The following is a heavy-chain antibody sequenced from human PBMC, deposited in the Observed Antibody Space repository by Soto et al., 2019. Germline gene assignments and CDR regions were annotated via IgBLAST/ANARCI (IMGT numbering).Heavy chain of an antibody. V-gene: IGHV3-30*18. J-gene: IGHJ4*02. CDR2: ISYDGSNK. CDR3: AKDLSSSDDY. D-gene: IGHD6-6*01. Sequence: PGGSLRLSCAASGFTFSSYGMHWVRQAPGKGLEWVAVISYDGSNKYYADSVKGRFTISRDNSKNTLYLQMNSLRAEDTAVYYCAKDLSSSDDYWGQGTLVTVSS. CDR1: GFTFSSYG.